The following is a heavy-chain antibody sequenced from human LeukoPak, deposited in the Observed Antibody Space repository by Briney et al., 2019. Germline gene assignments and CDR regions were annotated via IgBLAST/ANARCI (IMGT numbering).Heavy chain of an antibody. V-gene: IGHV3-66*01. Sequence: PGGSLRLSCAASGFTVSSNYMSWVRQAPGRGLEWVSVIYSGGSTYYADSVKGRFTISRDNSKNTLYLQMNSRRAEDTAVYYCASLHYGDYVFDYWGQGTLVTVSS. CDR1: GFTVSSNY. CDR2: IYSGGST. J-gene: IGHJ4*02. CDR3: ASLHYGDYVFDY. D-gene: IGHD4-17*01.